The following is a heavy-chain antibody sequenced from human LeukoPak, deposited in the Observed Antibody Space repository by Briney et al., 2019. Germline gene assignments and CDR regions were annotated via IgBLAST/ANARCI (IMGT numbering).Heavy chain of an antibody. D-gene: IGHD1-7*01. V-gene: IGHV1-69*04. CDR2: IIPIFGIA. J-gene: IGHJ5*02. CDR1: GGTFSSYA. CDR3: ASWDNWNYGT. Sequence: SVKVSCKASGGTFSSYAISWVRQPPGQGLEWMGRIIPIFGIASYAQKFQGRATITADKSTSTAYMELSSLRSEDTAVYYCASWDNWNYGTWGQGTLVTVSS.